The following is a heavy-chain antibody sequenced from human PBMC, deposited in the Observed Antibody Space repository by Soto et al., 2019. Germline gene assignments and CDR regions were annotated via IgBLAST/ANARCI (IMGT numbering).Heavy chain of an antibody. CDR2: INHSGST. D-gene: IGHD2-8*01. CDR3: ARGLRTNGSFFRV. J-gene: IGHJ4*02. Sequence: PSETLSLTCAVYGGSFSGYYWNWIRQPPGKGLEWIGEINHSGSTNYNPSLKSRVTLSVDTSKNQFSLKLSSVTAADTAVYYCARGLRTNGSFFRVWGQRTLVTVSS. V-gene: IGHV4-34*01. CDR1: GGSFSGYY.